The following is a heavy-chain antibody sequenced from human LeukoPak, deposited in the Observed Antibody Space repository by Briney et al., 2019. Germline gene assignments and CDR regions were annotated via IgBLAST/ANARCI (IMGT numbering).Heavy chain of an antibody. CDR1: GFTFSSYG. V-gene: IGHV3-23*01. D-gene: IGHD6-19*01. J-gene: IGHJ4*02. Sequence: GGSLGLSCAASGFTFSSYGMSWVRQAPGKGLEWVSLSGSAGGTYYSDSVKGRFTASRDNSKNTLYLQMNSLRAEDTAVYYCAKRDTSGSYYFDYWGQGTLVTVSS. CDR2: SGSAGGT. CDR3: AKRDTSGSYYFDY.